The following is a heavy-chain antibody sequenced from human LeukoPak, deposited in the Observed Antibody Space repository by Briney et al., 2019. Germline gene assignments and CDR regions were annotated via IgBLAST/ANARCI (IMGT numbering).Heavy chain of an antibody. D-gene: IGHD2-15*01. CDR3: ARDSYCNGDRCYLTTLY. CDR2: IWYDGSNK. J-gene: IGHJ4*02. V-gene: IGHV3-33*01. Sequence: GGSLRLSCAASGFTFSSYCMHWVRQAPGKGLEWVAAIWYDGSNKYYADSVKGRFTISRDNSKNTLYLQMNSLRAEDTAVYYCARDSYCNGDRCYLTTLYWGQGTLVTVSS. CDR1: GFTFSSYC.